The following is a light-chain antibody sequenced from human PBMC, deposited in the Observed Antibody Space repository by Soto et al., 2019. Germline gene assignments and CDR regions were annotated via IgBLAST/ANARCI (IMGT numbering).Light chain of an antibody. Sequence: QPVLTQPPSVSGAPGQRVTISCTGSSSNIGAGYDVHWYQQLPGRAPKLLIYGNTNRPSGVPDRFSGSKSGTSASLAITGLQAEDEADYCCLSFDSSLSVVFGGGTKLTVL. V-gene: IGLV1-40*01. CDR3: LSFDSSLSVV. CDR2: GNT. CDR1: SSNIGAGYD. J-gene: IGLJ2*01.